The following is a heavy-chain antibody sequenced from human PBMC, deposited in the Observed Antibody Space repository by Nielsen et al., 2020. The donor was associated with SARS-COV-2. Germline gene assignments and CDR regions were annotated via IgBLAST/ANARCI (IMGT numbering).Heavy chain of an antibody. J-gene: IGHJ4*02. D-gene: IGHD6-19*01. CDR2: IHHSGST. CDR1: GGSVSSNDW. CDR3: AKGAGWYNY. V-gene: IGHV4-4*02. Sequence: GSLRLSCAVSGGSVSSNDWWTWVRQSPGKGLEWIGEIHHSGSTNYAPSLKSRVSMSVDKSRNQFSLRLNSVTAADTAVYYCAKGAGWYNYWGQGILVTVSS.